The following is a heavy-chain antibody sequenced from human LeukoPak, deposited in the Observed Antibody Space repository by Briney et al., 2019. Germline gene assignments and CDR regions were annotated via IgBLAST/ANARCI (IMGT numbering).Heavy chain of an antibody. CDR2: INHSGST. CDR3: ARDWEGYCSRTSCYGPALDI. J-gene: IGHJ3*02. V-gene: IGHV4-34*01. CDR1: GGSFNNYY. Sequence: SETLSLTCAVYGGSFNNYYWSWIRQPPGKGLEWIGEINHSGSTNYNPSLKSRLTISVDTPKNQFSLKLSSVTAADTVVYYCARDWEGYCSRTSCYGPALDIWGQGTMVTVS. D-gene: IGHD2-2*01.